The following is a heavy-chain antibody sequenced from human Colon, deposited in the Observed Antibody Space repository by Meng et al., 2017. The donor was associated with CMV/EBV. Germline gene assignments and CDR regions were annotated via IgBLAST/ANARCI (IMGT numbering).Heavy chain of an antibody. D-gene: IGHD7-27*01. CDR2: ISSSGSTI. V-gene: IGHV3-11*04. CDR1: GFTFSDYY. J-gene: IGHJ4*02. CDR3: AKDMWGLGDY. Sequence: GESLKISCAASGFTFSDYYMSWIRQAPGKGLEWVSYISSSGSTIYYADSVKGRFTISRDNAKNSLYLQMNSLRAEDTAIYYCAKDMWGLGDYWGQGTLVTVSS.